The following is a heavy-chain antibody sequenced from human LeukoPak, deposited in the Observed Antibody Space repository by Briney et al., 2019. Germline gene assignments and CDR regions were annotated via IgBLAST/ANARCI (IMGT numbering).Heavy chain of an antibody. V-gene: IGHV1-2*02. CDR2: INPNSGGT. J-gene: IGHJ6*02. CDR3: ARDHYDILTGYYDYYYYYGMDV. Sequence: ASVKVSCKASGYTFTVYYMHWVRQAPGQGLEWMGWINPNSGGTNYAQKFQGRVTMTRDTSISTAYMELSRLRSDDTAVYYCARDHYDILTGYYDYYYYYGMDVWGQGTTVTVSS. CDR1: GYTFTVYY. D-gene: IGHD3-9*01.